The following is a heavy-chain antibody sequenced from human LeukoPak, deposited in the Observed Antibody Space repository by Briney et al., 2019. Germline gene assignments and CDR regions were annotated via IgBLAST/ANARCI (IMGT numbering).Heavy chain of an antibody. CDR2: IYTSGST. J-gene: IGHJ3*02. Sequence: SETLSLTCTVSGGSISSGSYYWSWIRQPAGKGLEWIGRIYTSGSTNYNPSLKSRVTISVDTSKNQFSLKLSSVTAADTAVYYCAREFRGIAAAKRAFDIWGQGTMVTVSS. D-gene: IGHD6-13*01. CDR3: AREFRGIAAAKRAFDI. CDR1: GGSISSGSYY. V-gene: IGHV4-61*02.